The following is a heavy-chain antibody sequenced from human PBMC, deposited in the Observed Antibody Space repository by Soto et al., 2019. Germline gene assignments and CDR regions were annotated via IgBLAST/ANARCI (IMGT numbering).Heavy chain of an antibody. Sequence: GESLKISCKGSGYSFTNYWIGWVRQMPGKGLEWMGIIYPGVSDTRYSPSFQGQVTISVDKSISTAYLQWRSLKASDSGMYYCARSRITGSTWTFDYWGQETLVTVSS. J-gene: IGHJ4*02. CDR1: GYSFTNYW. CDR3: ARSRITGSTWTFDY. CDR2: IYPGVSDT. D-gene: IGHD1-20*01. V-gene: IGHV5-51*01.